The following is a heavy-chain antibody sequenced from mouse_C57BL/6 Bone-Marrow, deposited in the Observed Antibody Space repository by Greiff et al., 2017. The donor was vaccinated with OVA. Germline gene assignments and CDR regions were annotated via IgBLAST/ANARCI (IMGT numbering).Heavy chain of an antibody. D-gene: IGHD1-1*01. Sequence: DVKLVESGGGLVKPGGSLKLSCAASGFTFSSYTMSWVRQTPEKRLEWVATISGGGGNTYYPDSVKGRFTISRDNAKNTLYLQMSSLRSEDTALYYCARHEDMRDYYGSSPAWFAYWGQGTLVTVSA. V-gene: IGHV5-9*01. J-gene: IGHJ3*01. CDR3: ARHEDMRDYYGSSPAWFAY. CDR2: ISGGGGNT. CDR1: GFTFSSYT.